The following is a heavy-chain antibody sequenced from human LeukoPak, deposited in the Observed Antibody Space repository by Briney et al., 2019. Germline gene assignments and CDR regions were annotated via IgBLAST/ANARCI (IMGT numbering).Heavy chain of an antibody. Sequence: GGSLRLSCAASGFTFSSYTMNWVRQAPGKGLEWVSSISTSSSYIYYADSVKGRFTISRDNSKNTLYLQMNSLRADDTAVYYCAKIYSGTENWGQGTLVTVSS. D-gene: IGHD6-13*01. CDR2: ISTSSSYI. V-gene: IGHV3-21*04. CDR1: GFTFSSYT. CDR3: AKIYSGTEN. J-gene: IGHJ4*02.